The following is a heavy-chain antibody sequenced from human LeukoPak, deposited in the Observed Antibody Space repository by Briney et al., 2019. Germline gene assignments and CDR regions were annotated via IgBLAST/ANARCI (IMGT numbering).Heavy chain of an antibody. V-gene: IGHV3-74*01. CDR2: INSDGSCT. CDR3: ARDVYYDSSRGIGDY. Sequence: PGGSLRLSCAASGFTFSSYWMHWVRQAPGKGLVWVSRINSDGSCTSYADSEKGRFTISRDNAKNTLYLQMNSLRAEDTAVYYCARDVYYDSSRGIGDYWGQGTLVTVSS. J-gene: IGHJ4*02. CDR1: GFTFSSYW. D-gene: IGHD3-22*01.